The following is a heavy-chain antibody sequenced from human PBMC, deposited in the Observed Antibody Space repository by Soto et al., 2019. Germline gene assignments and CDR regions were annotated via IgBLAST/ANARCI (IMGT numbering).Heavy chain of an antibody. CDR2: IYHSGST. CDR3: ARGYCSGGSCRRNWFDP. Sequence: SETLSLTCAVSGGSISSGGYSWSWIRQPPGKGLEWIGYIYHSGSTHYNPSLKSRVTISVDRSKNQFSLKLSSVTAADTAVYYCARGYCSGGSCRRNWFDPWGQGTLVTVSS. CDR1: GGSISSGGYS. J-gene: IGHJ5*02. D-gene: IGHD2-15*01. V-gene: IGHV4-30-2*01.